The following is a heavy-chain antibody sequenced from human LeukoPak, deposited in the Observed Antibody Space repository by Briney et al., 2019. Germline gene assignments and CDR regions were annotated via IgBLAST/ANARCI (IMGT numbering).Heavy chain of an antibody. CDR3: ARASRPRGYSYGTPFDY. CDR2: IYYSGST. V-gene: IGHV4-39*07. Sequence: PSETLSLTCTVSGGSISSVKDYWAWIRQPPGKGLEWIGGIYYSGSTYYNPSLKSRVTISVDTSKNQFSLKLSSVTAADTAVYYCARASRPRGYSYGTPFDYWGQGTLVTVSS. D-gene: IGHD5-18*01. CDR1: GGSISSVKDY. J-gene: IGHJ4*02.